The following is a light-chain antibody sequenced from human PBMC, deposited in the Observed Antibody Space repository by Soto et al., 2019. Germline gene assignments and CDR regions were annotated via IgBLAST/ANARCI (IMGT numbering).Light chain of an antibody. V-gene: IGLV1-44*01. Sequence: QLVLTQPPSASGTAGQRVTISCSGSRSNIGTNTVHWYQQLPRTAPKLLIHSNNQRPSGVPDRFSGSKSGTSASLAISGLQSEDEADYYCAVWDDSLNGWVFGGGTQLTVL. J-gene: IGLJ3*02. CDR2: SNN. CDR1: RSNIGTNT. CDR3: AVWDDSLNGWV.